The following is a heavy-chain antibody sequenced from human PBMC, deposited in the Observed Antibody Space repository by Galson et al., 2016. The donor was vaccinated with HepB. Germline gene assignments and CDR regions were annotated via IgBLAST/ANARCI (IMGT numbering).Heavy chain of an antibody. Sequence: SLRLSCAASGFTFGTYTMHWIRQAPGEGLQWVSLITGDRANAYYADSVKGRFTISRDNRKNSLYLQMNSLRTEDTALYYCEKDQGGYSGFDYWGQGTLVTVSS. J-gene: IGHJ4*02. D-gene: IGHD2-15*01. CDR1: GFTFGTYT. CDR2: ITGDRANA. CDR3: EKDQGGYSGFDY. V-gene: IGHV3-43*01.